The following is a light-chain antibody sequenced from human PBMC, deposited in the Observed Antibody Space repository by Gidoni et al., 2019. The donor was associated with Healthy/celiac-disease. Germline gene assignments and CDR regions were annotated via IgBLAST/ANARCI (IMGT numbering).Light chain of an antibody. Sequence: QSALTQPASVSGSPGQSITISCTGTSSDVGGYNYVSWYQQHPGKAPKLMIYEFSNRPSGVSNRFSGSKSGNTASLTISGLQAEDEADYYCSSYTSSSTRVFGRGTKLTVL. V-gene: IGLV2-14*01. CDR2: EFS. J-gene: IGLJ2*01. CDR1: SSDVGGYNY. CDR3: SSYTSSSTRV.